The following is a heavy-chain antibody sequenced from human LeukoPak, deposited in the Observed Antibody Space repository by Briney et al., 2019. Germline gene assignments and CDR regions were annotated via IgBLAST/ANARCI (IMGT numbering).Heavy chain of an antibody. CDR2: IRYDGSNK. CDR3: AKGSKEVLFTRDHCMDV. Sequence: GGSLRLSCAASGFTFSSYGMHWVRPAPGKGLEWVAFIRYDGSNKYYADSVKGRFTISRDNSKNTLYLQMNSLRAEDTAVYYCAKGSKEVLFTRDHCMDVWGKGTTVTISS. CDR1: GFTFSSYG. J-gene: IGHJ6*03. V-gene: IGHV3-30*02. D-gene: IGHD3-3*01.